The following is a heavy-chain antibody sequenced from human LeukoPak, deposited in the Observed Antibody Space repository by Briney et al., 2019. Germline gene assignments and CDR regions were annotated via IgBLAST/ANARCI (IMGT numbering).Heavy chain of an antibody. Sequence: GGSLRLSCAASGFTFSSYAMSWVRQAPGKGLEWVAVISYDGSNKYYADSVKGRFTISRDNSKNTLYLQMNSLRAEDTAVYYCARGGEWELPWSFDYWGQGTLVTVSS. CDR1: GFTFSSYA. D-gene: IGHD1-26*01. CDR2: ISYDGSNK. V-gene: IGHV3-30-3*01. CDR3: ARGGEWELPWSFDY. J-gene: IGHJ4*02.